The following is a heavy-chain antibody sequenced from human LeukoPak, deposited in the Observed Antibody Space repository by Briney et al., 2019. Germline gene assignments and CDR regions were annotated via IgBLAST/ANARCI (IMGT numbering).Heavy chain of an antibody. V-gene: IGHV4-59*12. Sequence: PSETLSLTCTVSGGSISSYYWSWIRQPPGKGLEWIGYIYYSGSTNYNPSLKSRVTISVDTSKNQFSLKLSSVTAADTAVYYCARDGTYNWFDPRGQGTLVTVSS. D-gene: IGHD6-13*01. CDR1: GGSISSYY. J-gene: IGHJ5*02. CDR3: ARDGTYNWFDP. CDR2: IYYSGST.